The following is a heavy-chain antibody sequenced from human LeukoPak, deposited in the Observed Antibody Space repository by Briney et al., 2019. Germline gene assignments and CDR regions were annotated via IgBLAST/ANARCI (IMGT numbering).Heavy chain of an antibody. Sequence: SETLSLTCAVYGGSISSYYWSWIRQPPGKGLEWIGYIYYSGSTNYNPSLKSRVTMSVDTSKNQFSLKLSSVTAADTAVYYCARFLSGWYQAFDIWGQGTMVTVSS. D-gene: IGHD6-19*01. CDR3: ARFLSGWYQAFDI. J-gene: IGHJ3*02. CDR2: IYYSGST. V-gene: IGHV4-59*08. CDR1: GGSISSYY.